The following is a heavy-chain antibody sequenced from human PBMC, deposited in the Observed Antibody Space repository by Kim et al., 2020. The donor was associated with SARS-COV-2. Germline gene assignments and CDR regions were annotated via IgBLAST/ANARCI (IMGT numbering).Heavy chain of an antibody. D-gene: IGHD3-3*01. Sequence: NDAQKFQGRVTITADESTSTAYMELSSLRSEDTAVYYCARGSVLRGAFDIWGQGTMVTVSS. V-gene: IGHV1-69*01. J-gene: IGHJ3*02. CDR3: ARGSVLRGAFDI.